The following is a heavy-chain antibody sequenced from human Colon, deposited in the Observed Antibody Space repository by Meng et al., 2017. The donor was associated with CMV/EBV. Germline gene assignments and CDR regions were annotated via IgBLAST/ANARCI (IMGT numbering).Heavy chain of an antibody. CDR1: GFKFSTYG. J-gene: IGHJ6*02. Sequence: LSLTCAASGFKFSTYGMHWVRQVPGKGPEWVAGITWNSETIAYGDSVKGRFTVSRDNAKTALYLQMNSLRAEDTALYYCAKDVGANFFYGLDVWGQGTTVTVSS. CDR3: AKDVGANFFYGLDV. D-gene: IGHD1-26*01. CDR2: ITWNSETI. V-gene: IGHV3-9*01.